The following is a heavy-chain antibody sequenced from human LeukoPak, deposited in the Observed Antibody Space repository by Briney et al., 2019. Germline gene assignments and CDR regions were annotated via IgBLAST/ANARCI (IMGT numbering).Heavy chain of an antibody. J-gene: IGHJ5*02. CDR2: ISAYNGKT. D-gene: IGHD3-10*01. V-gene: IGHV1-18*01. Sequence: ASVKVSFKASGYTFTIYGISWVRQAPGQGGEWMGWISAYNGKTNYTQKLQGRVTITTETSRSRAYLELRSLRSDDTAVYYCASVVRGEVEWFDPWGQGTLVTVSS. CDR1: GYTFTIYG. CDR3: ASVVRGEVEWFDP.